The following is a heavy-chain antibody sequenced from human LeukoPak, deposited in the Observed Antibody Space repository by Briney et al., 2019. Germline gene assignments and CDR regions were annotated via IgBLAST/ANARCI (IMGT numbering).Heavy chain of an antibody. CDR3: AKEDTYYDYVWGSYRYFQH. CDR2: ISWNSGSI. V-gene: IGHV3-9*01. J-gene: IGHJ1*01. CDR1: GFTFDDYA. Sequence: GGSLRLSCAASGFTFDDYAMHWVRQAPGKGLEWVSGISWNSGSIGYADSVKGRFTISRDNAKNSLYLQTNSLRAEDTALYYCAKEDTYYDYVWGSYRYFQHWGQGTLVTVSS. D-gene: IGHD3-16*02.